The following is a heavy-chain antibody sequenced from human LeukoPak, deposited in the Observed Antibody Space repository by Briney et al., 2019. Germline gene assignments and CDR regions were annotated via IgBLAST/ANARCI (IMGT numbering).Heavy chain of an antibody. CDR3: ARGSFLVWFGELLFDY. CDR2: ISAYNGNT. J-gene: IGHJ4*02. CDR1: GYTFTSYG. V-gene: IGHV1-18*01. D-gene: IGHD3-10*01. Sequence: ASVKVSCKASGYTFTSYGISWVRQAPGQGLEWMGWISAYNGNTNYAQKLQGRVTMTTDTSTSTAYMELRSLRSEDTAVYYCARGSFLVWFGELLFDYWGQGTLVTVSS.